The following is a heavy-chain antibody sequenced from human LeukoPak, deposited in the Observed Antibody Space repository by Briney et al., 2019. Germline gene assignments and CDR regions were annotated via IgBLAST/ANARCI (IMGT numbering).Heavy chain of an antibody. D-gene: IGHD3-3*01. V-gene: IGHV3-74*01. CDR3: ARGDPNAYYDFWSGYYRTGNWFDP. CDR1: GFTFSSYW. J-gene: IGHJ5*02. Sequence: GGSLRLPCAASGFTFSSYWMHWVRQAPGKGLVWVSRINSDGSSTSYADSVKGRFTISRDNAKNTLYLQMNSLRAEDTAVYYCARGDPNAYYDFWSGYYRTGNWFDPWGQGTLVTVSS. CDR2: INSDGSST.